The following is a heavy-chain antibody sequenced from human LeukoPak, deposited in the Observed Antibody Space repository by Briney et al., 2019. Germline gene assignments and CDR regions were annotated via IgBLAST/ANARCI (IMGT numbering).Heavy chain of an antibody. J-gene: IGHJ5*02. CDR1: GFTLSNAY. V-gene: IGHV3-15*01. CDR2: IKNKTNGGTT. D-gene: IGHD1-26*01. Sequence: GGSLRLSCAASGFTLSNAYMSWVRQAPGKGLEWVGRIKNKTNGGTTDYAAPVKGRFTISRDDSKNTLYLQMHSLKTEDTAVYYCTTTIVGVTTWFDPWGQGTLVTVSS. CDR3: TTTIVGVTTWFDP.